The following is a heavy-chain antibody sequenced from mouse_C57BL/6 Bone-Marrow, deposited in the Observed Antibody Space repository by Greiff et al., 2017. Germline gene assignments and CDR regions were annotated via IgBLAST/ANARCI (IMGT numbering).Heavy chain of an antibody. V-gene: IGHV1-81*01. J-gene: IGHJ3*01. CDR3: ERSRNYYGYDAWVAY. CDR1: GYTFTSSG. D-gene: IGHD2-2*01. Sequence: QVQLQQSGAELARPGASVKLSCKASGYTFTSSGISWVKQRTGQGLEWIGEIYPRSGNTYYNEKFKGKATRTAHKYSRTEYMELRSLTSEDSAVYFCERSRNYYGYDAWVAYWGQGTLVTVSA. CDR2: IYPRSGNT.